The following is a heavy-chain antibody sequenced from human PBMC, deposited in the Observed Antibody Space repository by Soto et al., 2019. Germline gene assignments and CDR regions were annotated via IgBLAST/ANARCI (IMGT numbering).Heavy chain of an antibody. V-gene: IGHV4-59*01. CDR2: IYYSGST. Sequence: TLSVTCTVSGGSISTYYWNWIRQPPGKGLEWIGYIYYSGSTKYNPSLKSRVTISVDTSKNQFSLKLSSVTAADTAVYYCARDRLANWFDPWGQGTLVTVSS. CDR1: GGSISTYY. J-gene: IGHJ5*02. D-gene: IGHD3-9*01. CDR3: ARDRLANWFDP.